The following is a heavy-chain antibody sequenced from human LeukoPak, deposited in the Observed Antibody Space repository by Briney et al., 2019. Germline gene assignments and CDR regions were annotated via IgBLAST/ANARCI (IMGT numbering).Heavy chain of an antibody. D-gene: IGHD3-22*01. V-gene: IGHV4-31*03. J-gene: IGHJ3*02. CDR3: ATSTAYDSSGYSTWRAFDI. Sequence: PSETLSLTCTVSGGSISSGGYYWSWIRQHPGKGLEWIGYIYYSGSTYYNPSLKSRVTISVDTSKNQFSLKLSSVTAADTAVYYCATSTAYDSSGYSTWRAFDIWGQGTMVTVSS. CDR1: GGSISSGGYY. CDR2: IYYSGST.